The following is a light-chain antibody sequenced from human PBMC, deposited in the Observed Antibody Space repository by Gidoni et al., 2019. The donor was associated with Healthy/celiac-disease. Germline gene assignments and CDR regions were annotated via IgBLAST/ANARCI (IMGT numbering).Light chain of an antibody. V-gene: IGKV3-15*01. CDR1: QSVSSN. Sequence: EIVMTQSPATLSVSPGERATLSCRASQSVSSNLAWYQQKPGQAPRLLIYSASTRATGIPARFSGSGSGTEFTLTISSLQAEDFAVYYCKQYNNWPPPFGQGTKVEIK. J-gene: IGKJ1*01. CDR2: SAS. CDR3: KQYNNWPPP.